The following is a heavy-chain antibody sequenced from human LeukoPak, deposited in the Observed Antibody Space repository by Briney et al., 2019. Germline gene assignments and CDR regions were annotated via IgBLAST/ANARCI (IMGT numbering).Heavy chain of an antibody. D-gene: IGHD3-22*01. V-gene: IGHV4-4*02. CDR3: AREDYDSNWFDP. CDR1: GGSISSSNW. CDR2: IYHSGST. Sequence: SETLSLTCAVSGGSISSSNWWSWVRQPPGKGLEWIGEIYHSGSTNYNPPLKSRVTISVDKSKNQFSLKLSSVTAADTAVYYCAREDYDSNWFDPWGQGTLVTVSS. J-gene: IGHJ5*02.